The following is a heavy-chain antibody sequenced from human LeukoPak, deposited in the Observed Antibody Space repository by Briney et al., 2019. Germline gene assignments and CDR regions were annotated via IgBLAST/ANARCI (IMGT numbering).Heavy chain of an antibody. CDR3: ARSRIAAAGPYYYGMDV. J-gene: IGHJ6*02. CDR2: IYYSGST. Sequence: SETLSLTCTGSGGSISSYYWSWIRQPPGKGLEWIGYIYYSGSTNYNPSLKSRVTISVDTSKNQFSLKLSSVTAADTAVYYCARSRIAAAGPYYYGMDVWGQGTTVTVSS. D-gene: IGHD6-13*01. V-gene: IGHV4-59*08. CDR1: GGSISSYY.